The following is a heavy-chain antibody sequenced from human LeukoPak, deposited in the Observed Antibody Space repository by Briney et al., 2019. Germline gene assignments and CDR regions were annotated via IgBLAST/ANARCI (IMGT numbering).Heavy chain of an antibody. V-gene: IGHV4-59*01. D-gene: IGHD3-9*01. Sequence: SETLSLTCTVSGGSISSYYWSWIRQPPGKGLEWVGYIYYSGSTNYNPSLKSRVTISVDTSKNQFSLKLSSVTAADTAVYYCAKTYYDILTGYGGPYYMDVWGKGTTVTVSS. CDR1: GGSISSYY. CDR2: IYYSGST. J-gene: IGHJ6*03. CDR3: AKTYYDILTGYGGPYYMDV.